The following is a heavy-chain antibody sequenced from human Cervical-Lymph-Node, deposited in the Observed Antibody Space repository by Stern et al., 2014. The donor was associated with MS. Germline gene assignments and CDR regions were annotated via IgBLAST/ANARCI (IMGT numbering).Heavy chain of an antibody. D-gene: IGHD3-3*01. V-gene: IGHV3-30*18. Sequence: VQLVESGGGVVQPGRYLRLSCAASGFTFSSYGMPWVRQAPGKGLEWVALISHDGNKKNYADSLKGRFTISRDNSKNTLYLQLNSLRPEDTGIYYCAKDVDYDFWSGYPDYWGQGALVTVSS. CDR2: ISHDGNKK. CDR1: GFTFSSYG. CDR3: AKDVDYDFWSGYPDY. J-gene: IGHJ4*02.